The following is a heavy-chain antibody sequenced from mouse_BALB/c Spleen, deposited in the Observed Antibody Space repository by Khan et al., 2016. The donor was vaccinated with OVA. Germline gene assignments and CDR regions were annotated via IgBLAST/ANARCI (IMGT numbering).Heavy chain of an antibody. CDR3: ARSNGNYWFAY. CDR2: INTYTGEP. J-gene: IGHJ3*01. D-gene: IGHD2-1*01. CDR1: GYTLTNYG. Sequence: QIQLVQSGPELKKPGETVKISCKASGYTLTNYGMNWVKQAPGKGLKWMGWINTYTGEPTYAEDFKGRIAFSLETSASTAYLQINNLTNEDTATKFCARSNGNYWFAYWGQGTLITVSA. V-gene: IGHV9-3-1*01.